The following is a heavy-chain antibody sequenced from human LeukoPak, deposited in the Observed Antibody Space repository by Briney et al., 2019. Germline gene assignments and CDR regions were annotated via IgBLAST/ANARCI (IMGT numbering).Heavy chain of an antibody. CDR3: ARQVVAVAGTGYFDY. D-gene: IGHD6-19*01. J-gene: IGHJ4*02. CDR1: GGSIRSSSYY. V-gene: IGHV4-39*01. CDR2: IYYSGST. Sequence: SETLSLTCTVSGGSIRSSSYYWGWIRQPPGKGLEWIGSIYYSGSTYYNASLKSRGTISVDMSKNQFSLKLNSVTAADTAVYFCARQVVAVAGTGYFDYWGQGTLVTVSS.